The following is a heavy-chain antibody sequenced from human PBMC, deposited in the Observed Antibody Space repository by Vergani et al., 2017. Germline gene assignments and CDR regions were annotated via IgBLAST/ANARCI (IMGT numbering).Heavy chain of an antibody. Sequence: QVQLVQSGAEVKKPGSSVKVSCKASGGTFSSYAISWVRQAPGQGLEWMGGIILIFGTANYSQKFQGRVTITADESTRTTYMELSSLRAEDTAVYYCAASLVSHSRSTMVRGVIILYGMDVWGQGTTVTVSS. J-gene: IGHJ6*02. CDR3: AASLVSHSRSTMVRGVIILYGMDV. V-gene: IGHV1-69*01. D-gene: IGHD3-10*01. CDR2: IILIFGTA. CDR1: GGTFSSYA.